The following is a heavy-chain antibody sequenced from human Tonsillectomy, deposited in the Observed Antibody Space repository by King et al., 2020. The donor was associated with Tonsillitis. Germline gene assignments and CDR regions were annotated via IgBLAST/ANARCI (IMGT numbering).Heavy chain of an antibody. CDR3: ARGLGGDPWYFDY. V-gene: IGHV3-33*01. J-gene: IGHJ4*02. Sequence: VQLVESGGGVVQPGRSLRLSCAASGFTFSYYGMHWVRQAPGKGLEWVAVIGNDGSKKYYGDSVKGRFTISRDNSKNTLYLQMNSLRADDTAVYYCARGLGGDPWYFDYWGQGTLVTVSS. D-gene: IGHD2-21*02. CDR1: GFTFSYYG. CDR2: IGNDGSKK.